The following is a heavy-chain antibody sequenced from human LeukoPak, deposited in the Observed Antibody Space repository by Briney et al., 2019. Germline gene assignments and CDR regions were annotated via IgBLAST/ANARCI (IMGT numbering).Heavy chain of an antibody. CDR3: ARVRGSGSYSLDY. J-gene: IGHJ4*02. D-gene: IGHD3-10*01. CDR2: IYYSGST. V-gene: IGHV4-39*07. CDR1: GGSISSSSYY. Sequence: SETLSLTCTVSGGSISSSSYYWGWIRQPPGKGLEWIASIYYSGSTNYNPFLKSRVTISVDTSKNQFSLKLSSVTAADTAVYYCARVRGSGSYSLDYWGQGTLVTVSS.